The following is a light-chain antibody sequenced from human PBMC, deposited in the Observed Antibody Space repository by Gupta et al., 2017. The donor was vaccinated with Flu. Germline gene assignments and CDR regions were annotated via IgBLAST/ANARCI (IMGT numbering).Light chain of an antibody. J-gene: IGKJ1*01. CDR3: QQYGSSLT. Sequence: EIVLTQSPGTLSLSPGERATLSCRASQSVSSTYLAWYQHKLGQAPRLLIYGASNRATGIPDRFSGSGSGTDFTLTIIRLEPEDFAVNYCQQYGSSLTFGQGTKVEIK. V-gene: IGKV3-20*01. CDR2: GAS. CDR1: QSVSSTY.